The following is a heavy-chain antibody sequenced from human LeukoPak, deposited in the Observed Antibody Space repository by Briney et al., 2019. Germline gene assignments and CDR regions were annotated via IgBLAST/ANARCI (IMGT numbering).Heavy chain of an antibody. V-gene: IGHV4-34*01. J-gene: IGHJ6*02. D-gene: IGHD5-18*01. CDR1: GGSFSGYY. CDR2: INHSGST. CDR3: ARGGYGYGYGYYYYGMDV. Sequence: SETLSLTCAVYGGSFSGYYWSWIRQPPGKGLEWIGEINHSGSTNYNPSLKSRVTISVDTSKNQFSLKLSSVTAADTAVYYCARGGYGYGYGYYYYGMDVWGQGTTVTVSS.